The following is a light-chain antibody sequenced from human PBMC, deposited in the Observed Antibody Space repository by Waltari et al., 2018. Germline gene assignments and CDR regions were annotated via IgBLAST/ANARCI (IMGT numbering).Light chain of an antibody. Sequence: DIQMTQSPSSLSAVVGDRVTITCRASQSIGNYLNWYQQKPGKAPKLLIYSASSLQSGVPSRFSGRGSGTEFSLTISGLQPDDFATYYCQESYSSPPSTFGQGTKVDIK. V-gene: IGKV1-39*01. J-gene: IGKJ1*01. CDR3: QESYSSPPST. CDR1: QSIGNY. CDR2: SAS.